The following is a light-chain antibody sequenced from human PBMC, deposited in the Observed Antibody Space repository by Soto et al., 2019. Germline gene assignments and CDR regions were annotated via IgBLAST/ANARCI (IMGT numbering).Light chain of an antibody. CDR1: SSDVGGYNY. V-gene: IGLV2-14*01. J-gene: IGLJ2*01. CDR2: EVT. CDR3: SSYSTTNTFVL. Sequence: QSALTQPASVSGSPGQSITISCIGTSSDVGGYNYVSWYQQHPGKAPKLMIYEVTNRPSGISNRFSGSKSGNTASLTISGLQTEDEADYYCSSYSTTNTFVLFGGGTQLTVL.